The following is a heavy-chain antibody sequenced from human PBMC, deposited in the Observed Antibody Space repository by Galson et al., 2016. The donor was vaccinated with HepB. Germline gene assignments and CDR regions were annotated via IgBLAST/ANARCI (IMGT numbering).Heavy chain of an antibody. D-gene: IGHD3-16*01. J-gene: IGHJ3*02. Sequence: SLRLSCAASGFPFSTYGMHWVRQAPGKGLEWVAVIWSDGSNQYYADSVKGRFTISRDISKNTLYLQMNSLRAEDTALYYCARDAFPDDACDIWGQGTMVTVSS. CDR3: ARDAFPDDACDI. V-gene: IGHV3-33*01. CDR2: IWSDGSNQ. CDR1: GFPFSTYG.